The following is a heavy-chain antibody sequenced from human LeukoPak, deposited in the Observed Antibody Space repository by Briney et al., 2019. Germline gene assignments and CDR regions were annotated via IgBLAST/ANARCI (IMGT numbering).Heavy chain of an antibody. CDR3: SRTLFRVVNY. J-gene: IGHJ4*02. V-gene: IGHV3-74*01. Sequence: GGSLSLSCAASGFTFSSYWMHWVRQAPGKGLVWVSRINSDGSITNYADSVKGRFTISRDNAKNTLYLQMNSLRAEDTAVYYCSRTLFRVVNYWGRESLVTVSS. CDR2: INSDGSIT. CDR1: GFTFSSYW. D-gene: IGHD3-3*01.